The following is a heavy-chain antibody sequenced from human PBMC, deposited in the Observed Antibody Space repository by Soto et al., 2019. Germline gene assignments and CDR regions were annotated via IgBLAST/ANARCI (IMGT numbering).Heavy chain of an antibody. CDR1: GFDASVNY. CDR3: VRENYYYGMDV. CDR2: INNAGTT. Sequence: PGGSLRLSCAASGFDASVNYMTWVRQGPGKGLQWVSVINNAGTTFYADSVKGRFTPSRDNSKNTVYLQMNSLRVEDTAMYYCVRENYYYGMDVWGQGTAVTVSS. V-gene: IGHV3-66*01. J-gene: IGHJ6*02.